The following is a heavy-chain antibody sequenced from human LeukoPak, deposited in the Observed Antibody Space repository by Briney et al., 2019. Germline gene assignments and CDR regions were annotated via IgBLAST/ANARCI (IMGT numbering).Heavy chain of an antibody. J-gene: IGHJ6*02. V-gene: IGHV3-7*01. Sequence: GGSLRLSCAASGFTFSSSWMSWVRQAPGKGLEWVANIKQDGSVKFYADSMKGRFTISRDNAKNSLYLQMNSLRTEDTAVYYCARGTPSSSGWLYYGMDVWGQGTTVTVSS. CDR3: ARGTPSSSGWLYYGMDV. D-gene: IGHD6-19*01. CDR2: IKQDGSVK. CDR1: GFTFSSSW.